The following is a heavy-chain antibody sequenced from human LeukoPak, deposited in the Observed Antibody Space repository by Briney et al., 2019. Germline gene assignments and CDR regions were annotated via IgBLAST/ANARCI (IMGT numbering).Heavy chain of an antibody. CDR3: AIQYY. Sequence: SETLSLTSTVSGGSISSSRYYSAWIRQPPGKGLEWIGSIYYSGSTYYKPSLKSRVTISVDTSKNRFSLKLSSVTAADTAVYYCAIQYYWGERTLVTVSS. J-gene: IGHJ4*02. CDR1: GGSISSSRYY. CDR2: IYYSGST. V-gene: IGHV4-39*01.